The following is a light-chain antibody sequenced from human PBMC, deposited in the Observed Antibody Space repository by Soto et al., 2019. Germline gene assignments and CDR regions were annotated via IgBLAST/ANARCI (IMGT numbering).Light chain of an antibody. J-gene: IGLJ3*02. CDR3: SSYSSSNTLL. Sequence: QSALTQPASVSGSPGQSITIYCTGTSSDVGGYNYVSWYQQHPGKAPKLMIYEVSDRPSGVSNRFSGSKSGNTASLTISGLQAEAEADYYFSSYSSSNTLLFGGGTKLTVL. CDR1: SSDVGGYNY. V-gene: IGLV2-14*01. CDR2: EVS.